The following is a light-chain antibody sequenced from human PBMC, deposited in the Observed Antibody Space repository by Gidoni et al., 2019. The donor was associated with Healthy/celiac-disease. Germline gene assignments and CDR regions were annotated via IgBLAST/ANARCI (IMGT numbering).Light chain of an antibody. CDR3: QAWDSSTAV. J-gene: IGLJ2*01. CDR2: QDS. CDR1: KLGDKY. V-gene: IGLV3-1*01. Sequence: YELTQPPSVSVSPGQTASITCSGDKLGDKYACWYQQKPGQSPVLVIYQDSKRPSGIPERFSGSNSGNTATLTISGPQAMDEADYYCQAWDSSTAVFGGGTKLTVL.